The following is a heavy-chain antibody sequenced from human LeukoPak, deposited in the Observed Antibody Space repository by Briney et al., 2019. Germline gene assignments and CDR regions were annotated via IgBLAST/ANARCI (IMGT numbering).Heavy chain of an antibody. D-gene: IGHD4-17*01. CDR1: GGSISSSNYY. CDR2: IYYSGST. J-gene: IGHJ4*02. CDR3: AIPDYGDYHFGY. V-gene: IGHV4-39*07. Sequence: SETLSLTCTVSGGSISSSNYYWGWIRQPPGKGLEWIGNIYYSGSTYYNPSLESRVTMSLDTSKNQFSLKLSSVTAADTAVYYCAIPDYGDYHFGYWGQGTLVTVSS.